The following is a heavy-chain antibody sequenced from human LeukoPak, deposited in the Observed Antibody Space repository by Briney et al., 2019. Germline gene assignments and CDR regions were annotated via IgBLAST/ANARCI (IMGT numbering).Heavy chain of an antibody. Sequence: ASVKVSCKASGYTFTGYYMHWVRRAPGQGLEWMGWINPNSGGTNYAQKFQGRVTMTRDTSISTAYMELSRLRSDDTAVYYCARGMRYFDWLLRIDAFDIWGQGTMVTVSS. CDR2: INPNSGGT. CDR1: GYTFTGYY. D-gene: IGHD3-9*01. V-gene: IGHV1-2*02. J-gene: IGHJ3*02. CDR3: ARGMRYFDWLLRIDAFDI.